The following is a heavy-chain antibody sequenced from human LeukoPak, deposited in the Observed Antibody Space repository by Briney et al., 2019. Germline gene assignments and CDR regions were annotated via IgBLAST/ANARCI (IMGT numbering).Heavy chain of an antibody. V-gene: IGHV1-69*05. CDR1: GGTFSSYA. J-gene: IGHJ4*02. D-gene: IGHD6-13*01. CDR2: IIPIFGTA. Sequence: SVKVSCKASGGTFSSYAISWVRQAPGQGLEWMGGIIPIFGTANYAQKFQGRVTITTDESTSTAYMELSSLRSDDTAVYYCGRTDRSSWYNDYWGQGTLVTVSS. CDR3: GRTDRSSWYNDY.